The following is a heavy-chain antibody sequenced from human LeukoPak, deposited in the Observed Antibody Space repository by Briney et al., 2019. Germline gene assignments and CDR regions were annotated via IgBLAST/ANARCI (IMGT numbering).Heavy chain of an antibody. V-gene: IGHV6-1*01. J-gene: IGHJ4*02. D-gene: IGHD1-26*01. CDR3: ARGLNQLHYFDY. CDR2: TYYRSKFFS. Sequence: SQTLSLTCAISGDIFFSNSAAWHWIRQSPSRGLEWLGRTYYRSKFFSDYAVSVKSRITINPDTSTNQFSLILNSVTPEDTAVYYCARGLNQLHYFDYWGQGTLVTVSS. CDR1: GDIFFSNSAA.